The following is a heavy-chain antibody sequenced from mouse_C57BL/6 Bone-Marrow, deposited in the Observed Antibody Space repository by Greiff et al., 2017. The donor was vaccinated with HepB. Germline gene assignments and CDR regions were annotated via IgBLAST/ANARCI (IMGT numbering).Heavy chain of an antibody. Sequence: QVQLQQSGAELVKPGASVKLSCKASGYTFTSYWMHWVKQRPGQGLEWIGMIHPNSGSTNYNEKFKSKATLTVDKSSSTAYMQRSSLTSEDSAVYYCARTMITTWYFDYWGQGTTLTVSS. J-gene: IGHJ2*01. CDR2: IHPNSGST. D-gene: IGHD2-4*01. CDR3: ARTMITTWYFDY. V-gene: IGHV1-64*01. CDR1: GYTFTSYW.